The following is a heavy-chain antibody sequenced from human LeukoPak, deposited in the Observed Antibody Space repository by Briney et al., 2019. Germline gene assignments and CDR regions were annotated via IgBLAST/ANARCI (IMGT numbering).Heavy chain of an antibody. D-gene: IGHD3-16*01. CDR1: GGTFSSYA. CDR3: ARGPYDYVWGSNREGAFDI. J-gene: IGHJ3*02. V-gene: IGHV1-69*05. CDR2: IIPIFGTA. Sequence: ASVKVSCKASGGTFSSYAISWVRQAPGQGLEWMGGIIPIFGTANYAQKFQGRVTITTDESTSTAYIELSSLRSEDTAVYYCARGPYDYVWGSNREGAFDIWGQGTMVTVSS.